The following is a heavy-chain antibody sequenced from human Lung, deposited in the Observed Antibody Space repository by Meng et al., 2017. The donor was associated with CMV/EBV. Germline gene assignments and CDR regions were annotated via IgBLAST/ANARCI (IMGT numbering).Heavy chain of an antibody. V-gene: IGHV1-69*02. Sequence: SVKVSCKTSGGTFSSYTISWVRQAPGQGLEWMGRIIPILGIANYAQKFQGRVTITADKSTSTAYMELSSLRSEDTAVYYCARVSNLAYCGGDCYYHPGKRAYFQHWGQGTLVTVSS. CDR3: ARVSNLAYCGGDCYYHPGKRAYFQH. CDR2: IIPILGIA. J-gene: IGHJ1*01. D-gene: IGHD2-21*01. CDR1: GGTFSSYT.